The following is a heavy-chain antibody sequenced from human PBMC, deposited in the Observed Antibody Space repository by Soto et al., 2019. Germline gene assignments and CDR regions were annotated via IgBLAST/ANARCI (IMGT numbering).Heavy chain of an antibody. V-gene: IGHV3-15*07. CDR2: IKSKTDGETR. J-gene: IGHJ4*02. CDR1: GFIFSNAW. Sequence: PGGSLRLSCGGSGFIFSNAWINWVRQAPGKGLEWVGRIKSKTDGETRDYTAPVKGRFTISRDDSKNQVVLTMTNMDPVDTATNYCAHSPDSGYDPNPWYFDYWGQGTLVTVSS. D-gene: IGHD5-12*01. CDR3: AHSPDSGYDPNPWYFDY.